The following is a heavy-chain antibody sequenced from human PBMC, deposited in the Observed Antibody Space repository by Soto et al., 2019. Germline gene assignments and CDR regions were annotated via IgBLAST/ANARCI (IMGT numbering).Heavy chain of an antibody. D-gene: IGHD3-10*01. CDR1: GGTFSSYS. CDR2: IIPIFGTA. Sequence: GXSVKVSCKASGGTFSSYSISWVRQAPGQGLEWVGGIIPIFGTANYAQKFQGRVTITADESTSTADMELSSMRSEDKAVYYCARGGYYGSGSYSGYYYYGMDVWGQGYTVTVSS. J-gene: IGHJ6*02. V-gene: IGHV1-69*13. CDR3: ARGGYYGSGSYSGYYYYGMDV.